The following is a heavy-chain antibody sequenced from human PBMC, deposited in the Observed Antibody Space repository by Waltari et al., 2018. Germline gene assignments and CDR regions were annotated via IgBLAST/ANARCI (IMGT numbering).Heavy chain of an antibody. CDR3: ARQSIAVSGRLFDY. V-gene: IGHV4-39*01. CDR1: GGSISSSSYY. D-gene: IGHD6-19*01. Sequence: QLQLQESGPGLVKPSETLSLTCTVSGGSISSSSYYWGWIRQPPGKGLEWIGSIYYSGSTSYRSSLKSRVTISVDTSKNQFSLNLSSVTAADTAVYYCARQSIAVSGRLFDYWGQGTLVTVSS. CDR2: IYYSGST. J-gene: IGHJ4*02.